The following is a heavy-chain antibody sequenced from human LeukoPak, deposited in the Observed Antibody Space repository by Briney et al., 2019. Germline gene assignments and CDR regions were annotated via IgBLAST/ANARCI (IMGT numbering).Heavy chain of an antibody. V-gene: IGHV1-69*04. Sequence: ASVKVSCKASGGTFSSYAISWVRQAPGQRLEWMGRIIPILGIANYAQKFQGRVTITADKSTSTAYMELSSLRSEDTAVYYCARDDYVVVTAIYYYYGMDVWGPGTTVTVSS. J-gene: IGHJ6*02. CDR1: GGTFSSYA. CDR2: IIPILGIA. D-gene: IGHD2-21*02. CDR3: ARDDYVVVTAIYYYYGMDV.